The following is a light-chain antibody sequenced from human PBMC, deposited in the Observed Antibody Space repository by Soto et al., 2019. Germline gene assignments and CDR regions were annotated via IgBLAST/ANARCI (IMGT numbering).Light chain of an antibody. Sequence: EIVLTQSPVTLSLSPGERATLSCRASQSVSNYLAWYQQKPGQAPRLLIYDASNRATGIPPRFSGSGSGTDFPLTSSSLEPEDFAVYYCQQRSHWPSFGGGPKVEIK. CDR2: DAS. V-gene: IGKV3-11*01. CDR1: QSVSNY. CDR3: QQRSHWPS. J-gene: IGKJ4*01.